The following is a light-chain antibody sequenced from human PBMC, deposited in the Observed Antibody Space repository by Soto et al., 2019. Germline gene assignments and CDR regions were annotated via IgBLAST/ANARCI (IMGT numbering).Light chain of an antibody. Sequence: DTQMTQSPSSLSASVGDRVTITCRASQTISMYLNWYQQKPGKAPKLLIFAASSLQSGVPSRFSGSGSGTDFTHTISSLQPEDFATYYCQQSYSTPLTFGGGTNVEIK. CDR3: QQSYSTPLT. CDR1: QTISMY. V-gene: IGKV1-39*01. J-gene: IGKJ4*01. CDR2: AAS.